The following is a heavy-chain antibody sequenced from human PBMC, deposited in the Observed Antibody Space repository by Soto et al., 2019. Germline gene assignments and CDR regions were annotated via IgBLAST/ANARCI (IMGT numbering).Heavy chain of an antibody. CDR2: ISYDGYLK. V-gene: IGHV3-30*18. Sequence: GGSLRLSCAASGFTFSTYGMHWVRQAPGKGLEWVAVISYDGYLKYYVDAVKGRFTVARDNSKNTLFLEMNSLRVEDTAVYFCAKDFKVSGSHYGTLNYYYGMDVWGQGTTVTVSS. CDR3: AKDFKVSGSHYGTLNYYYGMDV. CDR1: GFTFSTYG. J-gene: IGHJ6*02. D-gene: IGHD3-10*01.